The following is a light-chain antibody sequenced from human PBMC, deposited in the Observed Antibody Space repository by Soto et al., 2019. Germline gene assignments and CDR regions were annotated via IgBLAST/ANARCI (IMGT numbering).Light chain of an antibody. CDR1: QSVSSSY. CDR2: GAS. Sequence: EIVLTQSPGTLSLSPGERATLSCRASQSVSSSYLAWYQQKPGQAPRLLIYGASSRATGIPDRFSGSGSGTDFTLTISRLEPEDFAVYYCQQYGSSPLITFGPGTRLEIK. V-gene: IGKV3-20*01. CDR3: QQYGSSPLIT. J-gene: IGKJ5*01.